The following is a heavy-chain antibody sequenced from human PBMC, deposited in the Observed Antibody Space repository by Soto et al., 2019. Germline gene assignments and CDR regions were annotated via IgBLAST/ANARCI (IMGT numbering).Heavy chain of an antibody. Sequence: PGVSLSLSYAASGFTFRSYEMNWVHPAPGKTLEWVSYISSAGDSSYYADSVKSRFTISRDNAKNSLYLQMNSLRVEDTAVYYCARVYCSTTTCHVQAFDSWGQGTLVTVSS. J-gene: IGHJ4*02. CDR1: GFTFRSYE. D-gene: IGHD2-2*01. V-gene: IGHV3-48*03. CDR2: ISSAGDSS. CDR3: ARVYCSTTTCHVQAFDS.